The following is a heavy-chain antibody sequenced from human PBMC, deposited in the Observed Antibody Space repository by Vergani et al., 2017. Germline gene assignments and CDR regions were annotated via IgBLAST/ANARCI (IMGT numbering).Heavy chain of an antibody. J-gene: IGHJ4*02. Sequence: EVQLLESGGGLVQPGGSLRLSCAASGFTFSSYAMSWVRQAPGKGLEWVGRIKSKTDGGTTDYAPPVKGRFTISKDDSKNTLYLQMNSLKTEDTAVYYCTGCGGSCLYWGQGTLVTVSS. CDR1: GFTFSSYA. V-gene: IGHV3-15*01. CDR3: TGCGGSCLY. D-gene: IGHD2-15*01. CDR2: IKSKTDGGTT.